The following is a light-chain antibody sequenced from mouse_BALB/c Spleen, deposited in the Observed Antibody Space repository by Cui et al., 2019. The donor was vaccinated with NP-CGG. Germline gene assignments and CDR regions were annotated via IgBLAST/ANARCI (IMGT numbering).Light chain of an antibody. J-gene: IGLJ1*01. Sequence: QAVMPESSATTTSADTTIPPSCRSTTGVATTSNSANCVQEKPEHLFSGIMCGTNNRAPGVPDRFSGSLMGEKAALPITGAQTEYEEIYFCALWYRNHWVFGGGTKLTVL. CDR3: ALWYRNHWV. CDR1: TGVATTSNS. CDR2: GTN. V-gene: IGLV1*01.